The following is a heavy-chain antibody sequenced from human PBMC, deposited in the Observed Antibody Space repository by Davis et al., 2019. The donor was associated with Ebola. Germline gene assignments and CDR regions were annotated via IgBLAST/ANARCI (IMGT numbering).Heavy chain of an antibody. CDR3: VQGTTSCHV. D-gene: IGHD2-2*01. V-gene: IGHV3-23*01. CDR2: ISMRGDST. Sequence: GESLKISCAPSGFIFSKWGMTWVRQTAGKGLERVAAISMRGDSTDYADSVKGRFTISRDNSNNMLYLQMNNLRVEDTALYYCVQGTTSCHVWGQGTLVTVSS. J-gene: IGHJ4*02. CDR1: GFIFSKWG.